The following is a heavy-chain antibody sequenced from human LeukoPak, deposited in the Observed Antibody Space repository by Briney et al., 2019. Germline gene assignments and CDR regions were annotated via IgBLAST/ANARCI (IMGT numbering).Heavy chain of an antibody. CDR3: ARAAAGRMNLRD. V-gene: IGHV4-59*01. CDR1: GGSISSYY. J-gene: IGHJ4*02. D-gene: IGHD6-13*01. Sequence: SETLSLTCTVSGGSISSYYWSWIRQPPRKGLEWIGYIYYSGSTNYNPSLKSRVTISVDTSKNQFSLKLSSVTAADTAVYYCARAAAGRMNLRDWGQGTLVTVSS. CDR2: IYYSGST.